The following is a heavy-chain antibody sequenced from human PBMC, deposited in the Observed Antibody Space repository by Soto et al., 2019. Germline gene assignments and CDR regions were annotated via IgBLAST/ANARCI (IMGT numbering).Heavy chain of an antibody. CDR3: XLXXXXXXXXXXXXXFXX. CDR1: GFSLTRSGVG. J-gene: IGHJ4*02. CDR2: IYWDDDK. Sequence: QITLEESGPTLVKPTQTLTLTCTFSGFSLTRSGVGVGLIRQPPGKALEWLALIYWDDDKYYSPSLRSRLTINKDTSKNQVILTMTNXXPVXXXTXXXXLXXXXXXXXXXXXXFXXWGPGTLVTVSS. V-gene: IGHV2-5*02.